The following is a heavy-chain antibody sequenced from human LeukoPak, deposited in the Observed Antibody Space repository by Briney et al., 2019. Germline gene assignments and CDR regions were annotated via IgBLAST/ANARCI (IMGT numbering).Heavy chain of an antibody. V-gene: IGHV3-30*03. J-gene: IGHJ4*02. CDR1: GFTFSSYA. Sequence: GGSLRLSCAASGFTFSSYAMSWVRQAPGKGLEWVAVTSSDLNVKLYADSVKGRFTTSRDNSRSTLYLQMNGLRPEDTAIYYCAREGYYGSGSPPSLYFDYWGQGTLVTVSS. CDR2: TSSDLNVK. CDR3: AREGYYGSGSPPSLYFDY. D-gene: IGHD3-10*01.